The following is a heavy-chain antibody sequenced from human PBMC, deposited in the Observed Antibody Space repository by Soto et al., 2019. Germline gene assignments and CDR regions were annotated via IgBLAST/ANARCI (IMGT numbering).Heavy chain of an antibody. J-gene: IGHJ4*02. CDR1: GGSFSNYI. D-gene: IGHD6-19*01. CDR2: TIPMFATA. Sequence: QVHLVQSGAEVKKHGSSVKVSCKASGGSFSNYIFAWVRQAPGQGLEWMGGTIPMFATAQYAQKLQGRVTITADESTSTLYMDLTSLTSDDTAVYYCARGLFGQQWLVGFDTWGQGTLVTVSS. CDR3: ARGLFGQQWLVGFDT. V-gene: IGHV1-69*01.